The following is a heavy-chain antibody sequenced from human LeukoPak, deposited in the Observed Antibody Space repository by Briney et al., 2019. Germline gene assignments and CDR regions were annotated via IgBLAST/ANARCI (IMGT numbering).Heavy chain of an antibody. D-gene: IGHD1-1*01. CDR3: ARGKVGYDPFDY. CDR1: GGSLSGYY. J-gene: IGHJ4*02. CDR2: INHSGST. V-gene: IGHV4-34*01. Sequence: SETLSLTCAVYGGSLSGYYWSWIRQPPGKGLEWIGEINHSGSTNYNPSLKSRVTISVDTSKNQFSLKLSSVTAADTAVYYCARGKVGYDPFDYWGQGTLVTVSS.